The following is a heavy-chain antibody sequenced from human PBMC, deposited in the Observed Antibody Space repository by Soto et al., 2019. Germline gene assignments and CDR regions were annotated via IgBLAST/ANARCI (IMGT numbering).Heavy chain of an antibody. Sequence: GGSLIVSCASWGLTFIGYGMHLVVQSPGRGLEWVALISYDGSIKYYADSVRGRFTISRDNSKNTLYLQMNSLRAEDTAVYYCATTEYSRYTNIELWGQGTTVTV. J-gene: IGHJ6*01. V-gene: IGHV3-30*03. CDR3: ATTEYSRYTNIEL. CDR1: GLTFIGYG. CDR2: ISYDGSIK. D-gene: IGHD5-18*01.